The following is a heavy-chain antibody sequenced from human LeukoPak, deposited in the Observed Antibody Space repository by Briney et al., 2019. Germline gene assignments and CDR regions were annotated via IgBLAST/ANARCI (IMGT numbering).Heavy chain of an antibody. V-gene: IGHV4-34*01. CDR1: GGSFSGYY. J-gene: IGHJ4*02. Sequence: SETLSLTCAVYGGSFSGYYWSWIRQPQGKGLEWIGEINHSGSTNYNPSLKTRVTISVDKSKNQFSLKLSSVTAADTAVYYCARASHDYGDYSHFDYWGQGTLVTVSS. CDR2: INHSGST. CDR3: ARASHDYGDYSHFDY. D-gene: IGHD4-17*01.